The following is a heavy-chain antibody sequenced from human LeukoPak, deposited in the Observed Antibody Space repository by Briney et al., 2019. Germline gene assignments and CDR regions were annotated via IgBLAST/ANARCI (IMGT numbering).Heavy chain of an antibody. CDR3: ARGGDSSGYSAEYFQH. CDR2: IIPIFGTA. Sequence: SSVKVSCKASGGTFSSYAISWVRQAPGQGLEWMGGIIPIFGTANYAQKFQGRVTITTDESTSTAYTELSSLRSEDTAVYYCARGGDSSGYSAEYFQHWGQGTLVTVSS. V-gene: IGHV1-69*05. CDR1: GGTFSSYA. J-gene: IGHJ1*01. D-gene: IGHD3-22*01.